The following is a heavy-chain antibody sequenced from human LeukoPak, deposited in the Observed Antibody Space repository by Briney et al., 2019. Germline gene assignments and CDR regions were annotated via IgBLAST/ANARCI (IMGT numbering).Heavy chain of an antibody. J-gene: IGHJ4*02. Sequence: ASVKVSCKASGYTFTGYYIHWVRQAPGQGLEWMGWINPNSGGTKYAQKFQGRVTMTRDTSITTAYMELSRLRSDDTALYYCAREGYYDSGSYYIVWGQGTPGHRLL. D-gene: IGHD3-10*01. CDR2: INPNSGGT. V-gene: IGHV1-2*02. CDR3: AREGYYDSGSYYIV. CDR1: GYTFTGYY.